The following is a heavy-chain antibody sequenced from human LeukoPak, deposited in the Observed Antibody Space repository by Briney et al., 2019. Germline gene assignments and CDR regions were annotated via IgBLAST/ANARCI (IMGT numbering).Heavy chain of an antibody. J-gene: IGHJ3*02. Sequence: PGGSLRLSCAASGFTVISNYMSGVRQAPGKGLKWVSVIYSGGSTYYADSVKGRFTISRDNSKNTLYLQMNSLRAEDTAVYYCARDGSSDAFDIWGQGTMVTVSS. V-gene: IGHV3-66*01. CDR2: IYSGGST. D-gene: IGHD2-2*01. CDR3: ARDGSSDAFDI. CDR1: GFTVISNY.